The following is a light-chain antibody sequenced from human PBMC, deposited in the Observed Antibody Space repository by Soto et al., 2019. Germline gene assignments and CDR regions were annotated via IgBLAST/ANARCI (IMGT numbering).Light chain of an antibody. V-gene: IGLV2-14*03. CDR1: SSDVGAYNF. CDR2: DVS. J-gene: IGLJ2*01. Sequence: QSVLTQPASVSGSPGQSITISCTGTSSDVGAYNFVSWYQQHTGKAPKVMIYDVSSRPFGVSERFSGSKSGNTASLTISGLQAEDEADYYCGSWTTSSTVVFGGGTKVTVL. CDR3: GSWTTSSTVV.